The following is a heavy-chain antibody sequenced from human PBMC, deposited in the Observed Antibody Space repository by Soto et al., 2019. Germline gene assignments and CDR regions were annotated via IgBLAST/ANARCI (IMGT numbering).Heavy chain of an antibody. J-gene: IGHJ6*02. CDR1: EFTFSNYG. CDR3: ARDDEYSGNGMDV. D-gene: IGHD3-10*01. CDR2: ILNDGSNR. V-gene: IGHV3-33*01. Sequence: QVHLVESGGGVVQPGRSLRLSCAASEFTFSNYGMHWVRQAPGKGLEWVAVILNDGSNRYHADSVKDRFTISRDNSKNTLYLQMNILRAEDTAVYYCARDDEYSGNGMDVWGLGTTVTVS.